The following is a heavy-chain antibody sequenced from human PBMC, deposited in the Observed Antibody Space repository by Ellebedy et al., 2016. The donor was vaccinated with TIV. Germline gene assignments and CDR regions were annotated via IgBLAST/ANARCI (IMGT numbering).Heavy chain of an antibody. CDR1: GFTFSSYA. J-gene: IGHJ4*02. Sequence: GESLKISCAASGFTFSSYAMSWVRQAPGKGLEWVSAISGSGGSTYYADSVKGRFTISRDNSKNTLYLQMNSLRAEDTAVYYCAKSMTIFGVVIDYWGQGTLVTVSS. D-gene: IGHD3-3*01. CDR3: AKSMTIFGVVIDY. CDR2: ISGSGGST. V-gene: IGHV3-23*01.